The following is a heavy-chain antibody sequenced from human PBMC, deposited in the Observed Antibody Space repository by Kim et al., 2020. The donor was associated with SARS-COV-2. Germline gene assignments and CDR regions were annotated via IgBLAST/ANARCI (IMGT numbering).Heavy chain of an antibody. CDR1: GFASDDYA. V-gene: IGHV3-20*04. CDR2: INWNGGST. CDR3: ARGGYCRSSSCYDFSGMDG. J-gene: IGHJ6*01. Sequence: GGSLRLSCAVSGFASDDYAMSWVRQVPGKGLEWVAGINWNGGSTDYAASVKGRFGISRDTDKSLLLLMHSLRDDDTAFYYCARGGYCRSSSCYDFSGMDGWAPGITVAV. D-gene: IGHD2-2*01.